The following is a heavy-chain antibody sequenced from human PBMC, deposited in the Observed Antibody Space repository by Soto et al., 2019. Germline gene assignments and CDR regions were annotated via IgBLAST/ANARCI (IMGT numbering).Heavy chain of an antibody. CDR1: GYTFTSYG. CDR2: IFPLTDIP. J-gene: IGHJ4*02. Sequence: SVKVSCKASGYTFTSYGISWVRQAPGQGLEWMGSIFPLTDIPDYAQNFQARLSISADKSTSTAYMELSSLTSDDTAMYFCARGPLVVLNYFESWGQGTLVTVSS. V-gene: IGHV1-69*04. CDR3: ARGPLVVLNYFES.